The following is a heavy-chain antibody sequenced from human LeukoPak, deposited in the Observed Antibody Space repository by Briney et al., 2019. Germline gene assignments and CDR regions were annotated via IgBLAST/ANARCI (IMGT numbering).Heavy chain of an antibody. CDR3: AKSATTVTSNFDY. J-gene: IGHJ4*02. D-gene: IGHD4-17*01. Sequence: GGSLRLSCAASGFTFSSHGMSWVRQAPGQGLEWVSGISGSAGGTFYADSVRGRFTISRDNSKNTVYLQMNSLRAEDTAVYYCAKSATTVTSNFDYWGQGTLVTVSS. CDR2: ISGSAGGT. V-gene: IGHV3-23*01. CDR1: GFTFSSHG.